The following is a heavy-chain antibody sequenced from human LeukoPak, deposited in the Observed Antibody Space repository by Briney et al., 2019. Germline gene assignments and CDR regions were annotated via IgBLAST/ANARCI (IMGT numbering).Heavy chain of an antibody. V-gene: IGHV3-72*01. CDR3: ARDPSIPVFLEWLITPGPPDY. CDR1: GFILSDHY. J-gene: IGHJ4*02. CDR2: TRNKDNNYRT. Sequence: GGSLRLSCAGSGFILSDHYMDWVRQAPGKGLEWVGRTRNKDNNYRTEYAASVKGRFTILRDDSKNSLYLQMNSLRAEDTAVYYCARDPSIPVFLEWLITPGPPDYWGQGTLVTVSS. D-gene: IGHD3-3*01.